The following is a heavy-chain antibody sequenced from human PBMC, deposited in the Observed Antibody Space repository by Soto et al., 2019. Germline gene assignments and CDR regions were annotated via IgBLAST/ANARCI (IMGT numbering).Heavy chain of an antibody. V-gene: IGHV2-5*02. Sequence: QVTLKESGPTLVKPTQTLTLTCNFSGFSLATPGVAVGWLRQTPGKALEWLGHIYWDDDERYSPSLQNRLSITKDTSKNQVVLTMANVKPLDTGTYYCAHCVGMFNWFDPWGQGTLVT. D-gene: IGHD3-10*02. J-gene: IGHJ5*02. CDR3: AHCVGMFNWFDP. CDR1: GFSLATPGVA. CDR2: IYWDDDE.